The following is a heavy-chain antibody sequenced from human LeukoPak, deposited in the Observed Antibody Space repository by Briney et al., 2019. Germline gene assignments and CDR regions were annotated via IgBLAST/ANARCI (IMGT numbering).Heavy chain of an antibody. CDR2: IYSGGST. D-gene: IGHD6-19*01. V-gene: IGHV3-66*01. Sequence: GGSLRLSCAVSGFTFSSYSMSWVRQAPGKGLEWVSVIYSGGSTYHADSVKGRFTISRDNSKNTLYLQMNSLRAEDTAVYYCARYSSGADAFDIWGQGTMVTVSS. J-gene: IGHJ3*02. CDR3: ARYSSGADAFDI. CDR1: GFTFSSYS.